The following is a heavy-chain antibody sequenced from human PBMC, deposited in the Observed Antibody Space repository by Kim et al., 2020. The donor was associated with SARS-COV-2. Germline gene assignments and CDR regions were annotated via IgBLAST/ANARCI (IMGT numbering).Heavy chain of an antibody. V-gene: IGHV1-3*01. CDR2: INAGNGNT. CDR3: ASVRGQQPYEYYYYGMDV. D-gene: IGHD6-13*01. J-gene: IGHJ6*02. CDR1: GYTFTSYA. Sequence: ASVKVSCKASGYTFTSYAMHWVRQAPGQRLEWMGWINAGNGNTKYSQKFQGRVTITRDTSASTAYMELSSLRSEDTAVYYCASVRGQQPYEYYYYGMDVWGQGTTVTVSS.